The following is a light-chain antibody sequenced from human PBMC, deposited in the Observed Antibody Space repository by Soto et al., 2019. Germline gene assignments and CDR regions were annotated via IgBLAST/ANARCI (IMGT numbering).Light chain of an antibody. CDR1: SRDVGAYNY. CDR2: DVR. Sequence: QSVLTQPASVSGSPGQSITISCTGTSRDVGAYNYVSWYQQHPGKAPKLMIYDVRHRPSGVSNRFSGSKSGNTASLTISGLQAEDEADYYCSSYTSSSTRVFGTGTKVTVL. CDR3: SSYTSSSTRV. J-gene: IGLJ1*01. V-gene: IGLV2-14*01.